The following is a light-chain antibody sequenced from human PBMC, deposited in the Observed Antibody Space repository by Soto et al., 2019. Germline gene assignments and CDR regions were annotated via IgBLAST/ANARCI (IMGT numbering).Light chain of an antibody. CDR2: DVS. V-gene: IGLV2-14*01. CDR3: SSYTSRSTVV. J-gene: IGLJ3*02. CDR1: SSDVGAYNS. Sequence: QSALTQPASVSGSPGQSITISCTGTSSDVGAYNSVSWYQQHPGKAPKLIIYDVSNRPSGVSYRFSGSKSGNTGSLTISGLQAEDETDYYCSSYTSRSTVVFGGGTKLTVL.